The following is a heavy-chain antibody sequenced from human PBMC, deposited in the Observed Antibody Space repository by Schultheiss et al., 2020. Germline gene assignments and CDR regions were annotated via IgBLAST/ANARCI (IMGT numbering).Heavy chain of an antibody. CDR3: AHVHDSSGYYVGKFDY. D-gene: IGHD3-22*01. CDR2: IDWDDDK. CDR1: GFSLSTSGTR. V-gene: IGHV2-70*12. J-gene: IGHJ4*02. Sequence: SGPTLVKPTQTLTLTCTFSGFSLSTSGTRVSWIRQPPGKALEWLAHIDWDDDKFYSTSLKSRLTITKDTSKNQVVLTMTNMDPVDTATYYCAHVHDSSGYYVGKFDYWGQGKLGTVYS.